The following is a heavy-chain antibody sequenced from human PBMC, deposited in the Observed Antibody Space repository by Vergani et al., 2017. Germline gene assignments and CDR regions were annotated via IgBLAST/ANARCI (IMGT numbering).Heavy chain of an antibody. J-gene: IGHJ3*02. CDR1: GGSISSGDYY. V-gene: IGHV4-30-4*08. D-gene: IGHD3-22*01. Sequence: QVQLQESGPGLVKPSQTLSLTCTVSGGSISSGDYYWSWIRQPPGKGLEWIGYIYYSGSTYYNPSLKSRVTISVDTSKKQFYLKLISVTAAYTAVYYCARDRPSDSITNDAFDIWGQGTMVTVSS. CDR2: IYYSGST. CDR3: ARDRPSDSITNDAFDI.